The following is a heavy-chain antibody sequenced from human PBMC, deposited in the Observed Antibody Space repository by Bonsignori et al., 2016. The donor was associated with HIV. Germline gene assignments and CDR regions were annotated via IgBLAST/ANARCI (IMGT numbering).Heavy chain of an antibody. Sequence: VRQAPGKGLEWASAISGNGYDTYYADSVRGRFTIYRDNSKNTLYLQMNSLGAEDTAIYYCANGVRGYCSGSSCHAYDMWGQGTMVTVSS. CDR2: ISGNGYDT. V-gene: IGHV3-23*01. J-gene: IGHJ3*02. D-gene: IGHD2-15*01. CDR3: ANGVRGYCSGSSCHAYDM.